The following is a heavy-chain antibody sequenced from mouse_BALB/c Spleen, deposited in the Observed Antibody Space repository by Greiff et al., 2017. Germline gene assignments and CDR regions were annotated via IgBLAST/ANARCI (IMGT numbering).Heavy chain of an antibody. CDR1: GFAFSSYD. J-gene: IGHJ3*01. D-gene: IGHD2-1*01. V-gene: IGHV5-12-1*01. Sequence: EVQLVESGGGLVKPGGSLKLSCAASGFAFSSYDMSWVRQTPEKRLEWVAYISSGGGSTYYPDTVKGRFTISRDNAKNTLYLQMSSLKSEDTAMYYCASLYGNCGFAYWGQGTLVTVSA. CDR2: ISSGGGST. CDR3: ASLYGNCGFAY.